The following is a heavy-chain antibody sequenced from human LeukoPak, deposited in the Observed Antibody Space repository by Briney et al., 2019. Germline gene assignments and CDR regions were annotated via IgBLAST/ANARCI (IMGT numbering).Heavy chain of an antibody. V-gene: IGHV4-59*01. Sequence: PSETLSLTCTVSGAYISSYYWNWIRQTPSNGLEWIASIYNGGNINYNPSLKSRVTISMDTSKSHFSLSLSSVTAADTAVYFCARASDIAVTGFDCWGQGLLVTFSA. CDR1: GAYISSYY. CDR3: ARASDIAVTGFDC. D-gene: IGHD6-19*01. CDR2: IYNGGNI. J-gene: IGHJ4*02.